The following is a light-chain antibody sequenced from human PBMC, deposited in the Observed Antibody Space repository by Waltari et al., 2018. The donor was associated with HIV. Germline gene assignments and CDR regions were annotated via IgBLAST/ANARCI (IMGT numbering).Light chain of an antibody. J-gene: IGKJ1*01. Sequence: EVLVTQAPSTLSVFPWRNYTVSCTTSQNVGNNVAWYQKKSGQSPRLLIYGASTQATGVTGRFGGSGSGTEFNLTIDSLQADDSAVYYCQHYDNLSRTFGPGTTVEIK. V-gene: IGKV3-15*01. CDR3: QHYDNLSRT. CDR2: GAS. CDR1: QNVGNN.